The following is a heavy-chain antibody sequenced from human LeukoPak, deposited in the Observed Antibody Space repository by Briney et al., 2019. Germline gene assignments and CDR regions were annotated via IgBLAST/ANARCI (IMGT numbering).Heavy chain of an antibody. D-gene: IGHD3-10*01. Sequence: GGSLRLSCTASGFKFDDYGMTWVRQAPGKGLEWVSYISSSGSTIYYADSVKGRFTISRDNAKNSLYLQMNSLRAEDTAVYYCARSPYYGSGSYYVYYFDYWGQGTLVTVSS. CDR1: GFKFDDYG. V-gene: IGHV3-11*01. CDR3: ARSPYYGSGSYYVYYFDY. J-gene: IGHJ4*02. CDR2: ISSSGSTI.